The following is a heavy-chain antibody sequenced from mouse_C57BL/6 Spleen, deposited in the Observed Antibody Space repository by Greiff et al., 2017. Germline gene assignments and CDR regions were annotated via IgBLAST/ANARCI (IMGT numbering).Heavy chain of an antibody. Sequence: EVTLMEPEGGLVQPGSSMKLSCTASGFTFSDYYMAWVRQVPEKGLEWVANINYDGSSTYYLDSLKSRFIISRDNAKNILYLQMSSLKSEDTATYYCARFYYGNCPDYWGQGTTRTVSS. CDR3: ARFYYGNCPDY. CDR2: INYDGSST. D-gene: IGHD2-1*01. V-gene: IGHV5-16*01. J-gene: IGHJ2*01. CDR1: GFTFSDYY.